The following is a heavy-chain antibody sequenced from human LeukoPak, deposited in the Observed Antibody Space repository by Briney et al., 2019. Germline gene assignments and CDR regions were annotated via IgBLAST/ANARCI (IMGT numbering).Heavy chain of an antibody. CDR1: GFTFSSYW. D-gene: IGHD3-22*01. CDR2: INSDGSST. J-gene: IGHJ4*02. CDR3: ARGSHTTMIVVVITEY. Sequence: PGGSLRLSCAASGFTFSSYWMHWVRQAPGKGLVWVSRINSDGSSTSYADSVKGRFTISRDNAKNTLYLQMNSLRAEDTAVYYRARGSHTTMIVVVITEYWGQGTLVTVSS. V-gene: IGHV3-74*01.